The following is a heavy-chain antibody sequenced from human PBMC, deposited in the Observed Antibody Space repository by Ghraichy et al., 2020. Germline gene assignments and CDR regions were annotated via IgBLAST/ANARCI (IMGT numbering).Heavy chain of an antibody. J-gene: IGHJ3*02. CDR3: ARYSGDYQDAFDI. Sequence: ASVKVSCKASGYSFSSYTMHWVRQAPGDGLEWMGWIRGDSGKTKYSPKIKGRVTITRDTSASTAYLELRSLRYEDTAVYYCARYSGDYQDAFDIWGQGTMVTFSS. CDR1: GYSFSSYT. V-gene: IGHV1-3*01. CDR2: IRGDSGKT. D-gene: IGHD1-26*01.